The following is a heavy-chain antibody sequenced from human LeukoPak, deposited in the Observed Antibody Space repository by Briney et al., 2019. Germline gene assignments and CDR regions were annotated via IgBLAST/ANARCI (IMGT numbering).Heavy chain of an antibody. Sequence: SETLSLTCAVSGGSISSGGYSWSWIRQPPGKGLEWIGYIYHSGSTYYNPSLKSRVTISVDRSKNQFSLKLSSVTAADTAVYYCARSFYGGNPRGYAFDIWGQGTMVTVSS. CDR1: GGSISSGGYS. CDR3: ARSFYGGNPRGYAFDI. V-gene: IGHV4-30-2*01. D-gene: IGHD4-23*01. J-gene: IGHJ3*02. CDR2: IYHSGST.